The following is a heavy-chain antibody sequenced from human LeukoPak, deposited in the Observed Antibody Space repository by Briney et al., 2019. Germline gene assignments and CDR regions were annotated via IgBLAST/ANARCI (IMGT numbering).Heavy chain of an antibody. V-gene: IGHV1-69*05. D-gene: IGHD1-26*01. J-gene: IGHJ4*02. Sequence: SVKVSCKASGGTFSSYAISWVRQAPGQGLEWMGGIVPIFGTANYAQKLQGRVTMTTDTSTSTAYMELRSLRSDDTAVYYCARDSGLGVTYWGQGTLVTVSS. CDR3: ARDSGLGVTY. CDR1: GGTFSSYA. CDR2: IVPIFGTA.